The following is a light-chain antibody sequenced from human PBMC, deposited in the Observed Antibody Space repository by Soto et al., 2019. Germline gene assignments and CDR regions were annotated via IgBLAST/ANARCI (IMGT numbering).Light chain of an antibody. CDR1: QSVSNS. Sequence: EVVLTQSPATLSLSPGERATLSCRASQSVSNSLAWYQQRPGQAPRLLIYEASKRATGIPASFSGSGSGTGFTLTISSLESEDFAVYYCQQRSTWPCTFGQGTNLEI. CDR2: EAS. J-gene: IGKJ2*02. V-gene: IGKV3-11*01. CDR3: QQRSTWPCT.